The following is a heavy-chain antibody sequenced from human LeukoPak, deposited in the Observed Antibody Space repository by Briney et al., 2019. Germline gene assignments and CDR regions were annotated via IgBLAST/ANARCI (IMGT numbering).Heavy chain of an antibody. CDR3: AKDTNPYTFGYFDY. Sequence: GGSLRLSCAASGFTFSSYSMNWVRQAPGKGLEWVSSISSSSSYIYYADSVKGRFTISRDNAKNSLYLQMNSLRAEDMALYYCAKDTNPYTFGYFDYWGQGTRVTVSS. CDR2: ISSSSSYI. J-gene: IGHJ4*02. V-gene: IGHV3-21*04. D-gene: IGHD5-18*01. CDR1: GFTFSSYS.